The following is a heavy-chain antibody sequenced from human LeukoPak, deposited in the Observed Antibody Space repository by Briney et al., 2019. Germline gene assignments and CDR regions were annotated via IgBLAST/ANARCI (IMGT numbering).Heavy chain of an antibody. Sequence: SETLSLTCAVYGGSFSGYYWSWIRQPPGKGLEWIGEINHSGSTNYNPSLKSRVTISVDTSKNQFSLKLSSVTAADTAVYYCAGPGYSSGFVYWGQGTLVTVSS. CDR3: AGPGYSSGFVY. D-gene: IGHD6-19*01. CDR1: GGSFSGYY. CDR2: INHSGST. V-gene: IGHV4-34*01. J-gene: IGHJ4*02.